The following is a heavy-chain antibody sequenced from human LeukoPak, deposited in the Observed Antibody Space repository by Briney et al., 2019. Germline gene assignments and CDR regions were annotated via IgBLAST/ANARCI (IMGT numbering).Heavy chain of an antibody. CDR2: IYYSGST. CDR1: GGSISSYY. V-gene: IGHV4-59*01. CDR3: ARGSYYYDSSGYHNWFDP. Sequence: PSETLSLTCTVSGGSISSYYWSWIRQPPGKGLEWIGYIYYSGSTNYNPSLKSQVTISVDTSKNQFSLKLSSVTAADTAVYYCARGSYYYDSSGYHNWFDPWGQGTLVTVSS. D-gene: IGHD3-22*01. J-gene: IGHJ5*02.